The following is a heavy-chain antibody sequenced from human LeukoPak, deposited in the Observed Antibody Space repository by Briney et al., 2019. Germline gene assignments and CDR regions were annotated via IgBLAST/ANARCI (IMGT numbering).Heavy chain of an antibody. D-gene: IGHD2-15*01. CDR3: ARLGPRRGVGVVVAARWFDP. CDR2: IYYTGST. J-gene: IGHJ5*02. Sequence: SETLSLTCTVSGGSIRSNAYYWAWIRQPPGKGLEWIGSIYYTGSTYYNPSLKSRVTISVDTSKNQFSLKLSSVTAADTAVYYCARLGPRRGVGVVVAARWFDPWGQGTLVTVSS. V-gene: IGHV4-39*01. CDR1: GGSIRSNAYY.